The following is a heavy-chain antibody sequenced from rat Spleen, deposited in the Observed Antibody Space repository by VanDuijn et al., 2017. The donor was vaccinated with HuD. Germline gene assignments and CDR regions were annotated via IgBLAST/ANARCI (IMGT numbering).Heavy chain of an antibody. D-gene: IGHD1-12*02. Sequence: QVQLKESGPGLVQPSQTLSLTCTVSGFALTSYDVHWVRQPPGKGLEWMGGIWGDGGTAYNSDVKSRLSITRDTSTNQVFLNVNSLQTDDTAVYYCTREYFDGSSLGGWFDYWGQGVMVTVSS. CDR3: TREYFDGSSLGGWFDY. CDR1: GFALTSYD. V-gene: IGHV2-1*01. J-gene: IGHJ2*01. CDR2: IWGDGGT.